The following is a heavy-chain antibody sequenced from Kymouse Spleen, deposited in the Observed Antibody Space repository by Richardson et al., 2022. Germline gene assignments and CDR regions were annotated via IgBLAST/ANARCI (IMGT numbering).Heavy chain of an antibody. CDR2: IWYDGSNK. CDR3: ARAKLTGNWFDP. V-gene: IGHV3-33*01. CDR1: GFTFSSYG. D-gene: IGHD7-27*02. Sequence: QVQLVESGGGVVQPGRSLRLSCAASGFTFSSYGMHWVRQAPGKGLEWVAVIWYDGSNKYYADSVKGRFTISRDNSKNTLYLQMNSLRAEDTAVYYCARAKLTGNWFDPWGQGTLVTVSS. J-gene: IGHJ5*02.